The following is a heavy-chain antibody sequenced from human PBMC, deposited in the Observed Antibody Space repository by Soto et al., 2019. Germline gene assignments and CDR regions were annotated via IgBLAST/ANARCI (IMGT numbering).Heavy chain of an antibody. D-gene: IGHD5-18*01. CDR1: GFSFSSFA. CDR2: ISDDGASI. V-gene: IGHV3-48*03. Sequence: XGSLKVSCEASGFSFSSFAMNWVRQAPGMGLDWVSYISDDGASIYYADSLKGRFTISRDNAKNSLSLQMNNLRAEDTAVYYCARENSVQAWLHHFDHWGLGTLVTVSS. CDR3: ARENSVQAWLHHFDH. J-gene: IGHJ4*02.